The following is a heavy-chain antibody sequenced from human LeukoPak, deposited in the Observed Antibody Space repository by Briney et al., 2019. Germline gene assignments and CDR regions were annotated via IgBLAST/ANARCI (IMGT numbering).Heavy chain of an antibody. CDR3: VKPYPTLNTSSVLDT. Sequence: GGSLRLSCAASGFTFSSYWMHWVRQAPGKGLVWVSRINSDGSSTSYADSVKGRFTISRDNSKSKVYLQIDTLTIEDSAVYYCVKPYPTLNTSSVLDTWGQGTLVTVSS. J-gene: IGHJ5*01. CDR2: INSDGSST. D-gene: IGHD3-16*01. V-gene: IGHV3-74*01. CDR1: GFTFSSYW.